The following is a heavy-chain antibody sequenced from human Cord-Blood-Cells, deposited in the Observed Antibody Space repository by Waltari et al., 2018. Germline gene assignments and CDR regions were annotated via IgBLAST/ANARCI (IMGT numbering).Heavy chain of an antibody. CDR2: IYHSGST. J-gene: IGHJ3*02. Sequence: QVQLQESGPGLVKPSETLSLTCAVPGYSISSGYYWGWIRQPPGTGLEWIGSIYHSGSTYYNPSLKSRVTISVDTSKNQFSLKLSSVTAADTAVYYCAREIGYCSSTSCYDAFDIWGQGTMVTVSS. CDR3: AREIGYCSSTSCYDAFDI. V-gene: IGHV4-38-2*02. D-gene: IGHD2-2*01. CDR1: GYSISSGYY.